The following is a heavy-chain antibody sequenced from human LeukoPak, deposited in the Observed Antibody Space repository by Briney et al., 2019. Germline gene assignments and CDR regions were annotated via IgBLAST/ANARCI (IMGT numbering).Heavy chain of an antibody. J-gene: IGHJ4*02. CDR2: TRNKANSYTT. D-gene: IGHD6-13*01. CDR3: ARDPYSSSWYYFDY. V-gene: IGHV3-72*01. Sequence: GGSLRLSCAASGFTFSDHYMDWVRQAPGKGLEWVGRTRNKANSYTTEYAASVKGRFTISRDDSKNSLYLQMNSLRAEDTAVYYCARDPYSSSWYYFDYWGQGTLVTVSS. CDR1: GFTFSDHY.